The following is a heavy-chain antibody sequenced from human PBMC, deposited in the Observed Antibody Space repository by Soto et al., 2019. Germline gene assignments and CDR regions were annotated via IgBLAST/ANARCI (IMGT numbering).Heavy chain of an antibody. CDR1: GFTFSSYT. Sequence: GGSLRLSCAASGFTFSSYTMNWVRQAPGKGLEWVSSISSSSSYIYYTDSVKGRFTISRDNAKNSLYLQMNSLRAEDTAVYYCASLSRFALDYWGQGTLVTVSS. D-gene: IGHD3-10*01. V-gene: IGHV3-21*01. CDR2: ISSSSSYI. CDR3: ASLSRFALDY. J-gene: IGHJ4*01.